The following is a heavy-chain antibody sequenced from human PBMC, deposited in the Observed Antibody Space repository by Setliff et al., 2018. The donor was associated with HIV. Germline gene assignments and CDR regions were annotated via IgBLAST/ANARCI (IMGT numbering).Heavy chain of an antibody. J-gene: IGHJ5*02. D-gene: IGHD6-19*01. CDR1: GGSISTYY. CDR3: ARQFPPYHSGAHYSDL. CDR2: IYYNGNT. Sequence: KTSETLSLTCTVSGGSISTYYWSWIRQPPGKGLEWIGLIYYNGNTNYSPSLKSRVTISVDSSKNQFSLKLTSVTAADAAIYYCARQFPPYHSGAHYSDLWSQGTLVTVSS. V-gene: IGHV4-59*01.